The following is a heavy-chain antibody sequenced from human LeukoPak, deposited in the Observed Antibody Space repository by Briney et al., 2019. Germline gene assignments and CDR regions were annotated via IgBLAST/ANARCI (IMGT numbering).Heavy chain of an antibody. CDR3: ARGGYDFWSGYSPYNWFDP. D-gene: IGHD3-3*01. J-gene: IGHJ5*02. CDR2: INPNSGGT. CDR1: GYTFTGYY. Sequence: ASVKVSCKASGYTFTGYYMHWVRQAPGQGLEWMGWINPNSGGTNYAQKFQGRVTMTRDTSISTAYMELSRLRSDDTAVYYCARGGYDFWSGYSPYNWFDPRGQGTLVTVSS. V-gene: IGHV1-2*02.